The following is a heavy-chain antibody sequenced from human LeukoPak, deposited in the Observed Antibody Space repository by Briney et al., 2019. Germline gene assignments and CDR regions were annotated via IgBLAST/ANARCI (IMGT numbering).Heavy chain of an antibody. V-gene: IGHV3-48*03. D-gene: IGHD2-15*01. CDR2: ISSSGSTI. J-gene: IGHJ6*03. CDR3: ARRPYCSGGSCYSGYYYYYMDV. CDR1: GFTFSSYE. Sequence: QAGGSLRLSCAASGFTFSSYEMNWVRQAPGKGLEWVSYISSSGSTIYYADSVKGRFTISRDNAKNSLYLQMNSLRAEDTAVYYCARRPYCSGGSCYSGYYYYYMDVWGKGTTVTVSS.